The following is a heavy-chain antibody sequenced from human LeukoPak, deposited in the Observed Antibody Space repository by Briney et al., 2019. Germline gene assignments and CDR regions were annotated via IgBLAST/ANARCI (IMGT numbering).Heavy chain of an antibody. CDR1: GFSFSSHP. J-gene: IGHJ5*02. D-gene: IGHD6-6*01. CDR2: ISSNGNTE. CDR3: ARDGTAARWFAP. Sequence: GGSLRLSCAASGFSFSSHPINWVRQAPGKGLEWVSHISSNGNTEYYLDSVRLRFTMSRDNAKNLLFLQLDSLRAEDTAVYYCARDGTAARWFAPWGQGTLVTVSS. V-gene: IGHV3-48*03.